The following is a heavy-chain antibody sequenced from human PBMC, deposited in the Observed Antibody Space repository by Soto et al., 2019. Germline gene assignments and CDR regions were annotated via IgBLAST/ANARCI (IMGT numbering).Heavy chain of an antibody. Sequence: ASVKVSCKASGYTFSGFYMHWVRQAPGQGLEGMRWINPNSGGTKSAEKFQGRVTMTRDTSISTAYMELSRMTSDDTAVYYCASAAVTGTAGLDFWGQGTQVPVSS. D-gene: IGHD6-19*01. CDR3: ASAAVTGTAGLDF. CDR1: GYTFSGFY. J-gene: IGHJ4*02. V-gene: IGHV1-2*02. CDR2: INPNSGGT.